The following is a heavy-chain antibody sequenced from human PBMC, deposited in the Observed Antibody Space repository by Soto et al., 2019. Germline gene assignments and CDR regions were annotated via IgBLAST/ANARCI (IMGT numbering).Heavy chain of an antibody. CDR3: ARDREVDFWSGSNWFDP. D-gene: IGHD3-3*01. CDR2: TYYRSKWYN. V-gene: IGHV6-1*01. CDR1: GDSVSSNSAA. J-gene: IGHJ5*02. Sequence: SQTLSLTCVISGDSVSSNSAAWNWIRQSPSRGLEWLGRTYYRSKWYNDYAVSVKSRITINPDTSKNQFSLQLNSVTPEDTAVYYCARDREVDFWSGSNWFDPWGQGTLVTVSS.